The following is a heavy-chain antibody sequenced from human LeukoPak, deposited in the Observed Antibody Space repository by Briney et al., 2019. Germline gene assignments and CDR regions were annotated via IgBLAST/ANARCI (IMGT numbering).Heavy chain of an antibody. Sequence: SGPALVKPTQTLTLTCTLSGFSLSTSGMCVSWIRQPPGKALEWLALIDWDDDKYYSTSLKTRLTIPKDTSKNQVVLTMTNMDPVDTATYYCARIPDDSSGYCTPYFDYWGQGTLVTVSS. V-gene: IGHV2-70*13. J-gene: IGHJ4*02. D-gene: IGHD3-22*01. CDR2: IDWDDDK. CDR3: ARIPDDSSGYCTPYFDY. CDR1: GFSLSTSGMC.